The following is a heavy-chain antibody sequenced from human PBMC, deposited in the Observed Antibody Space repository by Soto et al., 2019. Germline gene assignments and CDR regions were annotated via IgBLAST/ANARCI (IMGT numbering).Heavy chain of an antibody. CDR1: GFTFSKYA. CDR2: ISSSGGAT. CDR3: AKHSVSVYDFWRGSYSPDYNMDV. Sequence: VGSLRLSCAASGFTFSKYAMNWFRQAPVNGLEWVSFISSSGGATYYADSVKGRFTISRDNSKNTLYLQMISLRAEDTAVYYCAKHSVSVYDFWRGSYSPDYNMDVWGQGTTVTVSS. D-gene: IGHD3-3*01. V-gene: IGHV3-23*01. J-gene: IGHJ6*02.